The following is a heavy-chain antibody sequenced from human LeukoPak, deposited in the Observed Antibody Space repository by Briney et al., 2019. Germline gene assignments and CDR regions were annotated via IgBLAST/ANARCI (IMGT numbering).Heavy chain of an antibody. CDR3: ATRPPSYSSSWYDWFDP. V-gene: IGHV1-24*01. J-gene: IGHJ5*02. CDR2: FDPEDGET. CDR1: GYTLTELS. D-gene: IGHD6-13*01. Sequence: ASVKVSCKVSGYTLTELSTHWVRQAPGKGLEWMGGFDPEDGETIYAEKFQGRVTITADTSTDTAYMELSSLRSEDTAVYYCATRPPSYSSSWYDWFDPWGQGTLVTVSS.